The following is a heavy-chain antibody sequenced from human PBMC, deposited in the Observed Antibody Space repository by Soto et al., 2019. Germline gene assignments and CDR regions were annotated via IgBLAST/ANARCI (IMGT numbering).Heavy chain of an antibody. D-gene: IGHD2-21*02. V-gene: IGHV4-59*01. J-gene: IGHJ3*02. CDR1: GCSISSYY. CDR2: IYYSGST. Sequence: SETLSLTCTVSGCSISSYYWSWIRQPPGKGLEWIGYIYYSGSTNYNPSLKSRVTISVDTSKNQFSLKLSSVTAADTAVYYCARECIYCGGDCFDAFDIWGQGTRVTVSS. CDR3: ARECIYCGGDCFDAFDI.